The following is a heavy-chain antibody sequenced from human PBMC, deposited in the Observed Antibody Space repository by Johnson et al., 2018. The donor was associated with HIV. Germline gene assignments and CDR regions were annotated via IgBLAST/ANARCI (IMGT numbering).Heavy chain of an antibody. CDR3: ASHRSIAADDAFDI. D-gene: IGHD6-13*01. J-gene: IGHJ3*02. Sequence: VQLVESGGGLVKPGGSLRLSCAASGFTFNNAWMSWVRQAPGKGLEWVGRIKSKSDGGTTDYAAPVKGRFTMSRDDSKSTLYLQMKSLRAEDTALYYCASHRSIAADDAFDIWGQGTMVTVSS. V-gene: IGHV3-15*05. CDR2: IKSKSDGGTT. CDR1: GFTFNNAW.